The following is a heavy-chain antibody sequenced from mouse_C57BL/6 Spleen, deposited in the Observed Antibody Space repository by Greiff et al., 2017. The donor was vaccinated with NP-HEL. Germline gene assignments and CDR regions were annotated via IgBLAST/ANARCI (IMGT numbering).Heavy chain of an antibody. CDR3: ARYYGPGAMDY. CDR2: IDPSDSYT. J-gene: IGHJ4*01. CDR1: GYTFTSYW. V-gene: IGHV1-50*01. D-gene: IGHD1-1*01. Sequence: QVQLQQPGAELVKPGASVKLSCKASGYTFTSYWMQWVKQRPGQGLEWIGEIDPSDSYTNYNQKFKGKATLTVDTSSSTAYMQLSSLTSEDSAVYYCARYYGPGAMDYWGQGTSVTVSS.